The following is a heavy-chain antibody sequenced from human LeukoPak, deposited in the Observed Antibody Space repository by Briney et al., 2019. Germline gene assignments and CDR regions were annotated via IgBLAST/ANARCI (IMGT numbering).Heavy chain of an antibody. Sequence: PGGSLRLSCAASGFTFSSYEMNWVRQAPGKGLEWVSYISSSGSTIYYADSVKGRFTISRDNAKNSLYLQMNSLRAEDTAVYYCARDRAQYYYDSSGPYDTGIDYWGQGTLVTVSS. CDR3: ARDRAQYYYDSSGPYDTGIDY. D-gene: IGHD3-22*01. CDR1: GFTFSSYE. CDR2: ISSSGSTI. J-gene: IGHJ4*02. V-gene: IGHV3-48*03.